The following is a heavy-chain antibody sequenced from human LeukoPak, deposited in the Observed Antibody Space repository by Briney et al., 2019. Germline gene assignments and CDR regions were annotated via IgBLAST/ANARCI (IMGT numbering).Heavy chain of an antibody. D-gene: IGHD5-18*01. CDR3: TSDTVNTAVGIDY. Sequence: GGSLRLSCAGSGFTFSRHWMHWVRQAPGKGLVWVLRMNADGSTSNYADSVKGRFTISRDNARNTLHLQMDSLSAEDTAVYYCTSDTVNTAVGIDYWGQGTLVTVSS. J-gene: IGHJ4*02. CDR1: GFTFSRHW. V-gene: IGHV3-74*01. CDR2: MNADGSTS.